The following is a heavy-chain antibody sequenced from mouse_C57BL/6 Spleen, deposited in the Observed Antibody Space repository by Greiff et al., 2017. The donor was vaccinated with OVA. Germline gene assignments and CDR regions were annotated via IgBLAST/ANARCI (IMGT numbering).Heavy chain of an antibody. J-gene: IGHJ3*01. Sequence: EVKLVESGGGLVKPGGSLKLSCAASGFTFSSYAMSWVRQTPEKRLEWVATISDGGSYTYYPDNVKGRITISRDNAKNNLYLQMSHLKSEDTAMYYCARDDGNLFAYWGQGTLVTVSA. CDR1: GFTFSSYA. V-gene: IGHV5-4*01. D-gene: IGHD1-1*01. CDR3: ARDDGNLFAY. CDR2: ISDGGSYT.